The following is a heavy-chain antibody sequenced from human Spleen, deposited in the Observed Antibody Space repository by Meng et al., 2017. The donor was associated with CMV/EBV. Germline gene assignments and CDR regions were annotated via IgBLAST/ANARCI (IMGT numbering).Heavy chain of an antibody. D-gene: IGHD6-19*01. CDR1: GGTFSSYA. J-gene: IGHJ4*02. V-gene: IGHV1-69*05. CDR3: ARDRARYSSGWYYFDY. CDR2: IIPIFGTA. Sequence: SVKVSCKASGGTFSSYAISWVRQAPGQGLEWMGGIIPIFGTANYAQKFQGRVTITTDESTSTAYMELSSLRSEDTAVYYCARDRARYSSGWYYFDYWGQGTLVTVSS.